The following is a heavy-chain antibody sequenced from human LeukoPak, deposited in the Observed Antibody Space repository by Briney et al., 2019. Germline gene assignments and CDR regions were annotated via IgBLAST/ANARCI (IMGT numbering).Heavy chain of an antibody. CDR2: SYNGVNT. CDR1: GASVSSASY. Sequence: SETLSLTCTVSGASVSSASYWTWIRQPPGKGVEWIAHSYNGVNTNYNPSLKSRVTISVDTSKNQFSLRLNSVTAADTAVYYCARSRAFNSGAFDPWGQGSLVTVSS. CDR3: ARSRAFNSGAFDP. J-gene: IGHJ5*02. D-gene: IGHD1-26*01. V-gene: IGHV4-61*01.